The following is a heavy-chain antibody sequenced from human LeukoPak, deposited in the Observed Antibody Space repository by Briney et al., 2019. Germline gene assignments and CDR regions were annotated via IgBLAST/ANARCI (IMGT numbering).Heavy chain of an antibody. Sequence: GGSLRLLCAASGFIFSIYATRWVRQAPGKGREWVSAISGSGGSRYYADSVKGRCTISRDNSKNTQNLQMKSLRAEDMAVYYCAMLRYYYDSSESGVFDYWGQGTLVTVSS. V-gene: IGHV3-23*01. CDR1: GFIFSIYA. J-gene: IGHJ4*02. CDR2: ISGSGGSR. D-gene: IGHD3-22*01. CDR3: AMLRYYYDSSESGVFDY.